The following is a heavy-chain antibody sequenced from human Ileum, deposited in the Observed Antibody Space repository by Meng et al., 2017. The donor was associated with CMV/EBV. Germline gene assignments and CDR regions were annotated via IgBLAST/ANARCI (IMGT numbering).Heavy chain of an antibody. D-gene: IGHD2-15*01. Sequence: GESLKISCAASGFTFSSYAMSWVRQAPGKGLEWVSAISGSGGSTYYADSVKGRFTISRDNSKNTLYLQMNSLRAEDTAVYYCAKRVLGPAATPGHYYYYGMDVWGQGTTVTVSS. J-gene: IGHJ6*02. CDR3: AKRVLGPAATPGHYYYYGMDV. V-gene: IGHV3-23*01. CDR2: ISGSGGST. CDR1: GFTFSSYA.